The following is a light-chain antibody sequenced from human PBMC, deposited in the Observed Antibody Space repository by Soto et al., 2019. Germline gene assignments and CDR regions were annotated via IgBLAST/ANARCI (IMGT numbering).Light chain of an antibody. CDR1: LSVSGS. V-gene: IGKV3-11*01. CDR3: QQGRT. J-gene: IGKJ2*01. Sequence: EIVLTQSPATLSLSPGERATLSCRASLSVSGSLAWYQQNPGQTPRLLIYDVSSRAAGIPARFSGSGSGTDFTLTITGLESEDFAVYYCQQGRTFGQGTKVDI. CDR2: DVS.